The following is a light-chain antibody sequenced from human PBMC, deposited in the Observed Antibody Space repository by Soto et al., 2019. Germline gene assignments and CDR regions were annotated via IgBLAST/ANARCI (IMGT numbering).Light chain of an antibody. CDR1: QSVSSH. CDR3: QQYNNWPIT. J-gene: IGKJ5*01. Sequence: EIMLKQSRATLSLTPGERAALSCRASQSVSSHLAWYQQKPGQAPRLLIYGTSTRATDIPARFSGSGSGTEFTLTISSLQSEDFAVYLCQQYNNWPITFGQGTRLEI. CDR2: GTS. V-gene: IGKV3-15*01.